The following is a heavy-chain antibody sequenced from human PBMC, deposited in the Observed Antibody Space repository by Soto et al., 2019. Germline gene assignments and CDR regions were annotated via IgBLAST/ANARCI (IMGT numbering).Heavy chain of an antibody. CDR2: ISGSGGST. V-gene: IGHV3-23*01. CDR3: AKVNTGYSYGYVGYFDY. CDR1: GFTFSSYA. Sequence: GGSLRLSCAASGFTFSSYAMSWVRQAPGKGLEWVSAISGSGGSTFYADSVKGRFTISRDNSKNMLYLQMNSLRAEDTAVFYCAKVNTGYSYGYVGYFDYWGQGTLVTVSS. J-gene: IGHJ4*02. D-gene: IGHD5-18*01.